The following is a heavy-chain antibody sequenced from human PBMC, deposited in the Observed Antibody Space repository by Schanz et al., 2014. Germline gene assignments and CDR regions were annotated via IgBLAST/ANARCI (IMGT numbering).Heavy chain of an antibody. J-gene: IGHJ6*02. CDR3: ARVRRRIATPSTPSFRNYYYYAMDV. Sequence: QVQMVESGGGVVQPGRSLRLSCGGSGFTFSKYWMSWVRQAPGKGLEWVAVISYDGSNKYYADSVKGRFTISRDNAKNSLYLQMNSLRAEDTAVYYCARVRRRIATPSTPSFRNYYYYAMDVRGQGTTVTVSS. CDR1: GFTFSKYW. CDR2: ISYDGSNK. V-gene: IGHV3-30-3*01. D-gene: IGHD6-13*01.